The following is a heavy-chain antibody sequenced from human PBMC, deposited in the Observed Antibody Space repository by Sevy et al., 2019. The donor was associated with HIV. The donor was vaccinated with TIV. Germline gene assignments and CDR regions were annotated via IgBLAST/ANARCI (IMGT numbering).Heavy chain of an antibody. Sequence: GGCLRLSCAASGFTFSSYAMHWVRQAPGKGLEWLAVISYDGSNKYYADSVKGRFTISRDNSKNTLYLQMNSLRAEDTAVYYCQTSDIVLVPAAMMGGFDYWGQGTLVTVSS. CDR2: ISYDGSNK. V-gene: IGHV3-30-3*01. CDR1: GFTFSSYA. J-gene: IGHJ4*02. CDR3: QTSDIVLVPAAMMGGFDY. D-gene: IGHD2-2*01.